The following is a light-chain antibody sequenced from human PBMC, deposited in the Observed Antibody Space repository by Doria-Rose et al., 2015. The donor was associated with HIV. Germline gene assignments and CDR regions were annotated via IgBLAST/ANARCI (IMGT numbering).Light chain of an antibody. V-gene: IGKV4-1*01. J-gene: IGKJ1*01. CDR2: WAS. Sequence: PDSLAVSLGERATINCKSSLSVLYTSNNKNYLAWYQQKPGQSPKLLIYWASTRESGVPDRFSGSGSGTDFTLTISSLQAEDVAVYYCQQYHSTPQTFGQGTKVEIK. CDR1: LSVLYTSNNKNY. CDR3: QQYHSTPQT.